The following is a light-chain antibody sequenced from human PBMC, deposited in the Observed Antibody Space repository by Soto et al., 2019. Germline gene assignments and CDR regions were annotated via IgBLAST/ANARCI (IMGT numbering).Light chain of an antibody. J-gene: IGKJ1*01. CDR3: QQYNSYSRT. CDR2: KAS. V-gene: IGKV1-5*03. CDR1: QSISIW. Sequence: DIQMTQSPSTLSASVGDRVTITCRASQSISIWLAWYQQKPGKAPKLLIYKASSLESGVPSRFSGSGSGTESTLTISSLQPDDFATYYFQQYNSYSRTFGQGTKVEIK.